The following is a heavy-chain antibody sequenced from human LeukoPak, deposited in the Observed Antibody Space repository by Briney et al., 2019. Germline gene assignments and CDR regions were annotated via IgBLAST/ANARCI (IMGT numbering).Heavy chain of an antibody. CDR3: ARETSEREAFDI. V-gene: IGHV3-66*01. Sequence: GGSLRLSCAASGFTVSSNYMSWVRQAPGKGLEWVSVIYSGGSTYYADSVKGRFTISRDNSKNTLYLQMNSLRAEDTAVYYCARETSEREAFDIWGQGTMVTVSS. J-gene: IGHJ3*02. CDR1: GFTVSSNY. CDR2: IYSGGST.